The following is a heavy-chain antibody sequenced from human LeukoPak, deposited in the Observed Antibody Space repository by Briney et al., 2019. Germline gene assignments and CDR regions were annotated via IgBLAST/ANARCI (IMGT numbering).Heavy chain of an antibody. CDR2: IYYSGST. CDR3: ARGSRFNYYGSGSLYYYYGMDV. D-gene: IGHD3-10*01. V-gene: IGHV4-59*01. CDR1: GGSISSYY. Sequence: SETLSLTCTVSGGSISSYYWSWIRQPPGKGLEWIGYIYYSGSTNYNPPLKSRVTISVDTSKNQFSLKLSSVTAADTAVYYCARGSRFNYYGSGSLYYYYGMDVWGKGTTVTVSS. J-gene: IGHJ6*04.